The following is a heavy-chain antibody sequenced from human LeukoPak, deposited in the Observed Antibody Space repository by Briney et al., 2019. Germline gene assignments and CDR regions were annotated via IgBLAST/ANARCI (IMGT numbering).Heavy chain of an antibody. CDR1: GGTFSSYA. J-gene: IGHJ4*02. CDR3: ARVGSDGYSGYDWGHYFDY. Sequence: ASVKVSCKASGGTFSSYAISWVRQAPGQGLEWMGGIIPIFGTANYAQKFQGRVTITADESTSTAYMELSSLRSEDTAVYYCARVGSDGYSGYDWGHYFDYWGQGTLLTVSS. D-gene: IGHD5-12*01. CDR2: IIPIFGTA. V-gene: IGHV1-69*13.